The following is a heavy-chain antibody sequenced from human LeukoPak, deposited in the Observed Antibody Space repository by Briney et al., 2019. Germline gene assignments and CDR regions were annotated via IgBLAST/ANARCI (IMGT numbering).Heavy chain of an antibody. Sequence: PGGSLRLSCAASGFTFSTYSMNWVRQAPGKGLEWVSSISSGSIHIYYADSVQGRFTISKDNAKSSLYLQMNGLRAEDTAIYYCATTPGGDTTGYYPWYFDLWGRGTLVTVSS. CDR1: GFTFSTYS. CDR3: ATTPGGDTTGYYPWYFDL. J-gene: IGHJ2*01. V-gene: IGHV3-21*01. CDR2: ISSGSIHI. D-gene: IGHD3-22*01.